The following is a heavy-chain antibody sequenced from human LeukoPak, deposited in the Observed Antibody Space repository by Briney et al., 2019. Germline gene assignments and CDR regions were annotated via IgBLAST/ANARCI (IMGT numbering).Heavy chain of an antibody. D-gene: IGHD6-13*01. J-gene: IGHJ3*02. Sequence: GASVKVSCKASGYTFTSYAMHWVRQAPGQRLEXXXXXXAGNGNTKYSQKFQGRVTITRDTSASTAYMELSSLRSEDTAVYYCARGVGIAAAEGIFDIWGQGTMVTVSS. V-gene: IGHV1-3*01. CDR2: XXAGNGNT. CDR3: ARGVGIAAAEGIFDI. CDR1: GYTFTSYA.